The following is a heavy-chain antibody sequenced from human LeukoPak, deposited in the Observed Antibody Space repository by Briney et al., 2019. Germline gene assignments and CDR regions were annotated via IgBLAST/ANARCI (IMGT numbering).Heavy chain of an antibody. D-gene: IGHD3-16*01. CDR3: ARARQFGYFDY. Sequence: GGSLRLSCAAYGFTFTTHWMTWVRQAPGKGLEWVANIKEDGSEKYYVDSVKGRFTISRDNSKNTLYLQMGSLRAEDMAVYYCARARQFGYFDYWGQGTLVTVSS. CDR1: GFTFTTHW. V-gene: IGHV3-7*01. J-gene: IGHJ4*02. CDR2: IKEDGSEK.